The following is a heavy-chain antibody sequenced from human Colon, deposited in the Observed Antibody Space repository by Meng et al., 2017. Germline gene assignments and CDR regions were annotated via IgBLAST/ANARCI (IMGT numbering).Heavy chain of an antibody. D-gene: IGHD2-15*01. J-gene: IGHJ4*02. V-gene: IGHV1-2*02. CDR1: GYTFSDCY. CDR2: IVPNSGDT. Sequence: QVRLVQSGTEVKRPGASVKVSCKASGYTFSDCYIHWVRQAPGQGLEWMGWIVPNSGDTNYAQKFQGRVTMTRDTSISTTYMELSRLTSDDTAVYYCARSTPSLDYWGQGTLVTVSS. CDR3: ARSTPSLDY.